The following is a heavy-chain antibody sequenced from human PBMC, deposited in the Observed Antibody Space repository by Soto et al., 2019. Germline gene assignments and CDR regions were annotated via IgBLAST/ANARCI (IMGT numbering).Heavy chain of an antibody. V-gene: IGHV3-30-3*01. D-gene: IGHD3-3*02. CDR2: ISYDGSNK. CDR1: GITFSTSA. Sequence: QVQLVESGGGVVQPGRSLRLSCAASGITFSTSAMHWVRQAPGKGLEWVAVISYDGSNKYYADSVKGRFTISRDNSENTLYLQMNSLRAEDTAVYFCARDRGGHHFWIGYPTGWFDPWGQGTLVTVSS. CDR3: ARDRGGHHFWIGYPTGWFDP. J-gene: IGHJ5*02.